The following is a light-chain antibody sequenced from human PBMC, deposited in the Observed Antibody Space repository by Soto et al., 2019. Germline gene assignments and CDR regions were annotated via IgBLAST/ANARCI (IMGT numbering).Light chain of an antibody. Sequence: QSALTQPASVSGSPGQSITISCTGTSNDVGSYNLVSWYQHHPGKAPKLMIFEGSKRPSGVPNRFSGSKSGNTASLTISGLQAEDEADFYCCSYAGSNYYVFGTGTKVTVL. CDR1: SNDVGSYNL. CDR3: CSYAGSNYYV. V-gene: IGLV2-23*01. CDR2: EGS. J-gene: IGLJ1*01.